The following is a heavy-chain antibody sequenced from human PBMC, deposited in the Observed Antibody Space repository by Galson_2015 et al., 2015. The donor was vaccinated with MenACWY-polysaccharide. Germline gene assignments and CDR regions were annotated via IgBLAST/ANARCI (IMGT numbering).Heavy chain of an antibody. D-gene: IGHD3-10*01. CDR2: IKSDGSST. CDR3: ARHAWLGD. CDR1: GFTFSTYW. J-gene: IGHJ4*02. V-gene: IGHV3-74*01. Sequence: SLRLSCAASGFTFSTYWMHWVRHAPGKGLVWVSRIKSDGSSTNYADSVKGRFTISRDNSKNTLYFQMNSLRPEDTAVYYCARHAWLGDWGQGTLVTVSS.